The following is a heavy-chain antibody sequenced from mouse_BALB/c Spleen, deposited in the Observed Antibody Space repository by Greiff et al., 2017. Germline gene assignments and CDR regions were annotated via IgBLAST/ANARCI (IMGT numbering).Heavy chain of an antibody. CDR1: GFTFSSYG. V-gene: IGHV5-6*01. D-gene: IGHD3-2*01. J-gene: IGHJ3*01. Sequence: EVHLVESGGDLVKPGGSLKLSCAASGFTFSSYGMSWVRQTPDKRLEWVATISSGGSYTYYPDSVKGRFTISRDNAKNTLYLQMSSLKSEDTAMYYCARTLDSSGYVAYWGQGTLVTVSA. CDR3: ARTLDSSGYVAY. CDR2: ISSGGSYT.